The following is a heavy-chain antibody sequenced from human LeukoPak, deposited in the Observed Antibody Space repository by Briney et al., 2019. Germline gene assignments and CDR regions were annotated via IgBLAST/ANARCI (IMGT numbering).Heavy chain of an antibody. CDR1: GFTFSSYA. Sequence: GGSLRLSCAASGFTFSSYAMGWVRQAPGKGLEWVSAISGSGGSTYYADSVKGRFTISRDNSKNTLYLQVNSLRAEDTAVYYCAKDRGISGWYFDYWGQGTLVTVSS. V-gene: IGHV3-23*01. J-gene: IGHJ4*02. D-gene: IGHD6-19*01. CDR3: AKDRGISGWYFDY. CDR2: ISGSGGST.